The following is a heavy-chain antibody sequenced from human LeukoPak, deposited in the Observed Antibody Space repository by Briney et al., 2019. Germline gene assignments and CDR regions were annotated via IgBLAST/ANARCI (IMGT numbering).Heavy chain of an antibody. Sequence: GESLKISFNASGSRFPTYWIGWVRPMPGKGLEWMGIIYPGDSETRYSPSFQGQVTISADKSISTLYLQWNSLKVSDTAMYYCSRGLYASGWFIDYWGQGTLVTVSS. D-gene: IGHD6-19*01. J-gene: IGHJ4*02. CDR2: IYPGDSET. CDR3: SRGLYASGWFIDY. V-gene: IGHV5-51*01. CDR1: GSRFPTYW.